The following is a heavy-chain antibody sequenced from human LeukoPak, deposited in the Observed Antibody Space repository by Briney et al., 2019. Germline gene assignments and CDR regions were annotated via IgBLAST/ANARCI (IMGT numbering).Heavy chain of an antibody. Sequence: GASVKVSCKASGGTFSSYAISWVRQAPGQGLEWMGGIIPIFGTANYAQKFQGRVTITTDESTSTAYMELSSLRSEDTAVYYCARGIFGVVITDYYYYMDVWGKGTTVTVSS. CDR2: IIPIFGTA. CDR3: ARGIFGVVITDYYYYMDV. J-gene: IGHJ6*03. V-gene: IGHV1-69*05. CDR1: GGTFSSYA. D-gene: IGHD3-3*01.